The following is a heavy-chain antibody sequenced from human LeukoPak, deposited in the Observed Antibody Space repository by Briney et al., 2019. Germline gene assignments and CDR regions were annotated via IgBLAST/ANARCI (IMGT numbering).Heavy chain of an antibody. CDR1: GGSISSSCYY. CDR3: ARSGFLEWLLYGGEGAFDI. CDR2: IYYSGST. Sequence: SETLSLTCTVSGGSISSSCYYWGWIRQPPGKGLEWIGSIYYSGSTYYNPSLKSRVTISVDTSKNQFSLKLSSVTAADTAVYYCARSGFLEWLLYGGEGAFDIWGQGTMVTVSS. D-gene: IGHD3-3*01. J-gene: IGHJ3*02. V-gene: IGHV4-39*01.